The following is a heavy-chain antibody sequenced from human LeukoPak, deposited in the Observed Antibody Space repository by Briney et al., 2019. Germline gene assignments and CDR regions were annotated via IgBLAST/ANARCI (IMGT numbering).Heavy chain of an antibody. D-gene: IGHD2-21*01. CDR3: ARGLVGLYYYYYYMDV. Sequence: PGGSLRLSCAASGFTVSSNYMSWVRQAPGKGLEWVSAIYSGGSTYYADSVKGRFTISRDNAKNTVHLQMNSLRAEDTAVYYCARGLVGLYYYYYYMDVWGKGTTVTVSS. V-gene: IGHV3-53*01. CDR1: GFTVSSNY. CDR2: IYSGGST. J-gene: IGHJ6*03.